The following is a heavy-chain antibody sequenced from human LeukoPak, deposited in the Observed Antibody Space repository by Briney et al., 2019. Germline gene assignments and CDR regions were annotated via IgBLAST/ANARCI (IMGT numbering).Heavy chain of an antibody. D-gene: IGHD3-22*01. CDR3: ATPLDYYDSSGYHQGGD. CDR1: GFTFSSHW. Sequence: PGGSLRLSCAASGFTFSSHWMTWVRQAPGKGLEWVANIKQDGSKKSYVDSVKGRFTISRDNAKNSLYLQMNSLRAEDTAVYYCATPLDYYDSSGYHQGGDWGQGTPVTVSS. J-gene: IGHJ4*02. V-gene: IGHV3-7*03. CDR2: IKQDGSKK.